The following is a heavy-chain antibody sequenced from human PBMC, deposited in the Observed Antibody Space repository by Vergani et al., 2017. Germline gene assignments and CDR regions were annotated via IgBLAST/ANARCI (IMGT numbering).Heavy chain of an antibody. Sequence: VQLVESGGGLVKPGGSLRLSCAASGFTFSDYYMSWIRQAPGKGLEWVSAISGSGGSTYYADSVKGRFTISRDNSKNTLYLQMNSLRAEDTAVYYCAKDLESANWFDPWGQGTLVTVSS. CDR3: AKDLESANWFDP. D-gene: IGHD2/OR15-2a*01. CDR2: ISGSGGST. CDR1: GFTFSDYY. J-gene: IGHJ5*02. V-gene: IGHV3-23*04.